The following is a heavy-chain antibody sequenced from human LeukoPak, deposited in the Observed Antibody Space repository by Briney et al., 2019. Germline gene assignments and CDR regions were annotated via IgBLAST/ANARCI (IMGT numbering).Heavy chain of an antibody. CDR3: ARDPTPKWELLPYFDF. CDR1: GFTFSSYS. CDR2: ISSGSSYK. Sequence: PGGSLRLSCAASGFTFSSYSMNWVRQAPGKELEWVSSISSGSSYKYYADSVKGRFTISRDNAKNSLYLQMNSLGAEDTAVYYCARDPTPKWELLPYFDFWGQGTLVTVSS. J-gene: IGHJ4*02. D-gene: IGHD1-26*01. V-gene: IGHV3-21*01.